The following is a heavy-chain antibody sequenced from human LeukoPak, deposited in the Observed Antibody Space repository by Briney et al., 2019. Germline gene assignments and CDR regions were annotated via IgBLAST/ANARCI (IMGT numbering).Heavy chain of an antibody. CDR3: ARPPRFCSGGSCYHERYLEN. D-gene: IGHD2-15*01. Sequence: GRSLRLSCAASGFTFSSYGMHWVRQAPGKGLEWVAVIWYDGSNQYYADSVRGRFTISRDNSKNTLYLQMNSLRPEDTAVYYCARPPRFCSGGSCYHERYLENWDQGTLVTVSS. V-gene: IGHV3-33*08. CDR2: IWYDGSNQ. J-gene: IGHJ4*02. CDR1: GFTFSSYG.